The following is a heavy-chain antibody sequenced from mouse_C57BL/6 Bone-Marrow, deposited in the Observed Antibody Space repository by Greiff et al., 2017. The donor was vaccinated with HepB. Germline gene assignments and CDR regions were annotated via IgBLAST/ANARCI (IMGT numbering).Heavy chain of an antibody. D-gene: IGHD2-2*01. CDR3: AREGDYGYPWFAY. V-gene: IGHV1-72*01. J-gene: IGHJ3*01. CDR2: IDPNSGGT. CDR1: GYTFPSYW. Sequence: QVQLQQSGAELVKPGASVKLSCKASGYTFPSYWMHWVKQRPGRGLEWIGRIDPNSGGTKYNEKFKSKATLTVDKPSSTAYMQLSSLTSEYSAVYYCAREGDYGYPWFAYWGQGTLVTVSA.